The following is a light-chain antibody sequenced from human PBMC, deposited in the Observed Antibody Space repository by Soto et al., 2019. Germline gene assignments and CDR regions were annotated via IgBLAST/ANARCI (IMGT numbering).Light chain of an antibody. Sequence: EVVLTQSPGTLPLSPGERATLSCRASQSVGSHYLAWYQQKPGQAPRPLIYGASSRATGIPDRFSGSGSGTDFTLTISGLEPEDFAVYYCQQYDGSWTFGQGTNVDIK. J-gene: IGKJ1*01. CDR3: QQYDGSWT. CDR1: QSVGSHY. CDR2: GAS. V-gene: IGKV3-20*01.